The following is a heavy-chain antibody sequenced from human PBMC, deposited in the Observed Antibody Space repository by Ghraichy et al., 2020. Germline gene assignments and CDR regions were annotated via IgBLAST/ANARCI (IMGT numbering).Heavy chain of an antibody. V-gene: IGHV3-48*03. CDR1: GFTFSSYE. J-gene: IGHJ4*02. CDR2: ISSSGSTI. Sequence: GGSLRLSCAASGFTFSSYEMNWVRQAPGKGLEWVSYISSSGSTIYYADSVKGRFTISRDNAKNSLYLQMNSLRAEDTAVYYCARETVTTQVDYWGQGTLVTVSS. CDR3: ARETVTTQVDY. D-gene: IGHD4-17*01.